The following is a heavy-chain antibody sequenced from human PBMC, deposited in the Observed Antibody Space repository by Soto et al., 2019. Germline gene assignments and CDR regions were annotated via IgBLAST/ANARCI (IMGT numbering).Heavy chain of an antibody. CDR2: VWFDGGNK. CDR1: GFTFSDHA. J-gene: IGHJ6*02. CDR3: ASAPAGDYTLYHYYTMDV. V-gene: IGHV3-33*01. D-gene: IGHD4-17*01. Sequence: QVQLVASGGGVVQPGTSLRLSCEASGFTFSDHAMHWVRQAPGKGLEWVAVVWFDGGNKFYTDSVKGRFTISKDNSKNTLFLKMNSLRVVDTAVYYSASAPAGDYTLYHYYTMDVWGQGTAVTVSS.